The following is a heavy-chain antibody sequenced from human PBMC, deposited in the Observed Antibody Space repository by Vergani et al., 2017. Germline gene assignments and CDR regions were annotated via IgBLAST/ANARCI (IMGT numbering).Heavy chain of an antibody. CDR2: IIPIFGTA. J-gene: IGHJ6*02. D-gene: IGHD2-21*02. V-gene: IGHV1-69*12. CDR1: GGTFSSYA. CDR3: ASKMQEEVVTAISWHYGMDV. Sequence: QVQLVQSGAEVKKPGSSVKVSCKASGGTFSSYAISWVRQAPGQGLEWMGGIIPIFGTANYTQKFQGRVTITADESTSTAYMELSSLGSEDTSVYYCASKMQEEVVTAISWHYGMDVWGQGTTLTVSS.